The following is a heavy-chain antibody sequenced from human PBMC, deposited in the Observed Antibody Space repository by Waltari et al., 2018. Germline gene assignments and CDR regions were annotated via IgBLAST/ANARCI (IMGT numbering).Heavy chain of an antibody. V-gene: IGHV3-23*01. Sequence: EVQLLESGGGLVQPGGSLRLSCAASGFTFTSYTMSWVRLAPGEGREGVLTLRFGGGFTYYADSVKGRFTISRDTSKNTLSLQMDSLRAEDTAIYYCATGTPDYGGNFDSWGQGTLVTVSS. CDR2: LRFGGGFT. D-gene: IGHD4-17*01. CDR3: ATGTPDYGGNFDS. CDR1: GFTFTSYT. J-gene: IGHJ4*02.